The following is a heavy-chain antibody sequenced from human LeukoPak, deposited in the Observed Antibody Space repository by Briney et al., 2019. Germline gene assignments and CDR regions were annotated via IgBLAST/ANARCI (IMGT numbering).Heavy chain of an antibody. V-gene: IGHV4-59*08. J-gene: IGHJ4*02. CDR3: ARKGVSDLYYFDS. CDR2: IYYSGST. Sequence: KPSETLSLTCTVSGGSISSYCWSWIRQPPGKGLEWMGNIYYSGSTNYNSSLKSRVTISVDTSKNQISLKLRSVTAADTAVYYCARKGVSDLYYFDSWGQGTLVTVSS. D-gene: IGHD3-16*01. CDR1: GGSISSYC.